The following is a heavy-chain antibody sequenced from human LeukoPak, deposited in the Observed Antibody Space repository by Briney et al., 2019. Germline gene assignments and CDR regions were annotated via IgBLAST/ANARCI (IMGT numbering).Heavy chain of an antibody. J-gene: IGHJ4*02. CDR3: ARDCERGYSYGLC. CDR2: ITSDSTYI. V-gene: IGHV3-21*01. CDR1: GITFSSYS. Sequence: PGGSLRHSCAASGITFSSYSRNWVRQAPGKGLEWVATITSDSTYISHAASVKGRFTISRDNAKNSVFLQMDSLRAEDTAVYFCARDCERGYSYGLCWGQGTVVTVSS. D-gene: IGHD5-18*01.